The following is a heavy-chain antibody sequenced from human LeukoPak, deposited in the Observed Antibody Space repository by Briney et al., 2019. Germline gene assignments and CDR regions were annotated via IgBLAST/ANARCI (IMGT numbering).Heavy chain of an antibody. CDR1: GGSFSGYY. CDR2: INHSGST. D-gene: IGHD3-3*01. V-gene: IGHV4-34*01. J-gene: IGHJ4*02. Sequence: PSETLSLTCAVYGGSFSGYYWSWIRQPPGKGLEWIGEINHSGSTNYNPSLKSRVTISVDTSKNQFSLKLSSVTAADTAVYYCARAKTYYDFWSGYYTSPFFDYWGQGTLVTVSS. CDR3: ARAKTYYDFWSGYYTSPFFDY.